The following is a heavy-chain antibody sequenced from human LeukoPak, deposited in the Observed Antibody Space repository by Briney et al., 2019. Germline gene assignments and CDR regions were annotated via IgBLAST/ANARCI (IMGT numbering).Heavy chain of an antibody. CDR3: TSVGAGAFDY. J-gene: IGHJ4*02. V-gene: IGHV3-49*04. CDR2: IRSKAYGGTT. CDR1: GFTFGDYA. D-gene: IGHD1-26*01. Sequence: GGSLRLSCTASGFTFGDYAMSWVRQAPGKGLEWVGFIRSKAYGGTTEYAASVKGRFTISRDDSKSIAYLQMNSLKTEDTAVYYCTSVGAGAFDYWGQRTLVTVSS.